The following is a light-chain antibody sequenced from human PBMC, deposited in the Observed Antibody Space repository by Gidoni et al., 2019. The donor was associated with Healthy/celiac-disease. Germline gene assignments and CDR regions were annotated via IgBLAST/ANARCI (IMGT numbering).Light chain of an antibody. CDR2: EVS. CDR1: SSDFGGYNY. Sequence: QSALTQPASVSGSPGQPITISGTGTSSDFGGYNYVSWYQQHPGKAPKLMIYEVSNRPSGVSNRFSGSKSGNTASLTISGLQAEDEADYYCSSYTSSSTLYVFGTGTKVTVL. V-gene: IGLV2-14*01. CDR3: SSYTSSSTLYV. J-gene: IGLJ1*01.